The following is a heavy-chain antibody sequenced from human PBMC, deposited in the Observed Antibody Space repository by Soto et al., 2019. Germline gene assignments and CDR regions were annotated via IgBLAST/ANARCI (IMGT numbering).Heavy chain of an antibody. V-gene: IGHV1-3*01. J-gene: IGHJ3*01. CDR1: GYTFSNFP. CDR3: ARLFPAANACDV. D-gene: IGHD2-2*01. CDR2: INAGNGNT. Sequence: VQLVQSGAEVKKPGASVKVSCKASGYTFSNFPMHWVRQAPGQRLEWMGWINAGNGNTKYSQKFQGRVTITRDTSASTAYMELSSLRSDDTAVYYCARLFPAANACDVWGQGTMVTVSS.